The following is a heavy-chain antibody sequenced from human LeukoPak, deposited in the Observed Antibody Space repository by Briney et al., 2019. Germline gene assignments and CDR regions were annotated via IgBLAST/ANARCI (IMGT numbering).Heavy chain of an antibody. V-gene: IGHV1-2*06. Sequence: ASVKVSCKASGYTFTGYYMHWVRQAPGQGLEWMGRINPNSGGTSYAQKFQGRVTMTRDTSISTAYMELSRLRSDDTAVYYCAREYSSSWYGCFDYWGQGTLVTVSS. CDR2: INPNSGGT. J-gene: IGHJ4*02. CDR1: GYTFTGYY. D-gene: IGHD6-13*01. CDR3: AREYSSSWYGCFDY.